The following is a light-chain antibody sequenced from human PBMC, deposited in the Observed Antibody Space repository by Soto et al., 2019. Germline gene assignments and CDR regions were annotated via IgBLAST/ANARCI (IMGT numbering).Light chain of an antibody. CDR1: HDIKND. CDR3: LQHNSYSWT. CDR2: AAS. V-gene: IGKV1-17*01. Sequence: DIQMTQSPSSLSASVGDRVTITCRASHDIKNDLDWYQQKPGKGPKRLIYAASSLQSGVPSRCSGSGSGTEFTLTISSLQSEDFATYYYLQHNSYSWTFGQGTKVEIK. J-gene: IGKJ1*01.